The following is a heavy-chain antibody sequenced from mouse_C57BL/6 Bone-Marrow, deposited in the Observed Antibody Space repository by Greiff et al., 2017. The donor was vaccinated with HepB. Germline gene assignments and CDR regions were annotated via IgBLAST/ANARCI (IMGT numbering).Heavy chain of an antibody. Sequence: QVQLQQPGAELARPGTSVKLSCKASGYTFTSYWMHWVKQRPGQGLEWIGVIDPSDSYTNYNQKFKGKATLTVDTSSSTAYMQLSSLTSEDSAVYYCARDDPFAYWGQGTLVTVSA. CDR2: IDPSDSYT. D-gene: IGHD2-3*01. V-gene: IGHV1-59*01. J-gene: IGHJ3*01. CDR3: ARDDPFAY. CDR1: GYTFTSYW.